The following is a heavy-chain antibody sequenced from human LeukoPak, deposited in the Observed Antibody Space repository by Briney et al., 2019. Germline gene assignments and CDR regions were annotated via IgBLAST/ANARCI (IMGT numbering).Heavy chain of an antibody. CDR1: GGSISSSSYY. J-gene: IGHJ4*02. CDR3: AKGTGTSGYYYMFDY. V-gene: IGHV3-23*01. D-gene: IGHD3-22*01. CDR2: ITGSGGST. Sequence: ETLSLTCTVSGGSISSSSYYWGWIRQPPGKGLEWVSAITGSGGSTYYADSVKGRFTISRDNSKNTLYLQMNSLRAEDTAVYYCAKGTGTSGYYYMFDYWGQGTLVTVSS.